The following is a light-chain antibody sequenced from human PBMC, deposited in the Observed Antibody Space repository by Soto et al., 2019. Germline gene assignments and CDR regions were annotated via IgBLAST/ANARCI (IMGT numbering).Light chain of an antibody. CDR3: TSYTSSSTQV. V-gene: IGLV2-14*03. J-gene: IGLJ1*01. CDR2: DVS. Sequence: QSALTQPASVSGSPGQSITISCTGSSSGVGGYNYVSWYQQHPDKAPKLMIYDVSNRPSGVSSRFSGSKSGNTASLTISGLQAEDEADYYCTSYTSSSTQVFGTGTKVTVL. CDR1: SSGVGGYNY.